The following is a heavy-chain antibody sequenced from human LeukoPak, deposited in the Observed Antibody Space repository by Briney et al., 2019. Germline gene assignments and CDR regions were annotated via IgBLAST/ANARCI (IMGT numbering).Heavy chain of an antibody. CDR1: DGSFSGYY. J-gene: IGHJ3*02. V-gene: IGHV4-34*01. CDR2: INHSGST. CDR3: ARRRLFLAHAFDI. Sequence: PSETLSLTCAVYDGSFSGYYWSWIRQPPGKGLERIGEINHSGSTYYNPSLNSRVTISVDTSKNQFSLQLNSVTAADTAVYYCARRRLFLAHAFDIWGQGTMVTVSS. D-gene: IGHD2-21*02.